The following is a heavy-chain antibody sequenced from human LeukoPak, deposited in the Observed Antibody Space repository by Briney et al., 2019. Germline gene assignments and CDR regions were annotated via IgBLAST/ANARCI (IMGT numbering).Heavy chain of an antibody. CDR1: GGTFSSYA. D-gene: IGHD2-15*01. CDR3: ARLRDCSGGSRFHWFDP. J-gene: IGHJ5*02. CDR2: IIPIFGTA. Sequence: ASVKVSCKASGGTFSSYAISWVRQAPGQGLEWMGGIIPIFGTANYAQKFQGRVTITTDESTSTAYMELSSLRSEDTAVYYCARLRDCSGGSRFHWFDPWGQGTLVTVSS. V-gene: IGHV1-69*05.